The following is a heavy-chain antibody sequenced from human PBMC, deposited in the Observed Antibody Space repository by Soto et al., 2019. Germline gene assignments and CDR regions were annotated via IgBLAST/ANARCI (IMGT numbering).Heavy chain of an antibody. D-gene: IGHD3-16*01. V-gene: IGHV3-23*01. CDR2: ISGSSSTT. J-gene: IGHJ3*02. CDR1: GFTFSSDA. CDR3: ACVGDAFDI. Sequence: PGGSLRLSCTASGFTFSSDAMSWVRQAPGKGLEWVSAISGSSSTTYYADSVKGRFTISRDNSRSTVYLQMNSLEVEDTAVYFCACVGDAFDIWGQGTMVTVSS.